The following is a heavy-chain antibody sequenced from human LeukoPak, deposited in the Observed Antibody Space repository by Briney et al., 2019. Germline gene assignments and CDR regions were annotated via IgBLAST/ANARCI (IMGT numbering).Heavy chain of an antibody. J-gene: IGHJ5*02. CDR2: IYHSGST. D-gene: IGHD3-22*01. CDR1: GGSISSGGYS. Sequence: SQTLSLTCAVSGGSISSGGYSWSWIRQPPGQGLEWIGYIYHSGSTYYNPSLKSRVTISVDRSKNQFSLKLSSVTAADTAVYYCARSPKWLAQNWFDPWGQGTLVTVSS. V-gene: IGHV4-30-2*01. CDR3: ARSPKWLAQNWFDP.